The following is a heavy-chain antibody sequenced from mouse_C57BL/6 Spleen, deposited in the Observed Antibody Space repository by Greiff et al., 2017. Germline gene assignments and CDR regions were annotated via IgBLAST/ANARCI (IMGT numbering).Heavy chain of an antibody. J-gene: IGHJ2*01. CDR1: GFTFSSYG. CDR3: ARQEAYYSNYGGDYFDY. D-gene: IGHD2-5*01. Sequence: EVNLVESGGDLVKPGGSLKLSCAASGFTFSSYGMSWVRQTPDKRLEWVATISSGGSYTYYPDSVKGRFTISRDNAKNTLYLQMSSLKSEDTAMYYCARQEAYYSNYGGDYFDYWGQGTTLTVSS. V-gene: IGHV5-6*01. CDR2: ISSGGSYT.